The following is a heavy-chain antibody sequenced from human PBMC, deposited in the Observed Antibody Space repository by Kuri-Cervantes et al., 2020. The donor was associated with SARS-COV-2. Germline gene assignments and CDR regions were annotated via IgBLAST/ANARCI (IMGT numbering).Heavy chain of an antibody. CDR1: GFTFSSYV. Sequence: GESLKISCAASGFTFSSYVMHWVRQATGKGLEWVSAIGTAGDPYYPGSVKGRFTISRENAKNSLYLQMNSLRAGDTAVYYCARAGTAPHWYFDLWGRGTLVTVSS. D-gene: IGHD6-13*01. CDR2: IGTAGDP. V-gene: IGHV3-13*05. J-gene: IGHJ2*01. CDR3: ARAGTAPHWYFDL.